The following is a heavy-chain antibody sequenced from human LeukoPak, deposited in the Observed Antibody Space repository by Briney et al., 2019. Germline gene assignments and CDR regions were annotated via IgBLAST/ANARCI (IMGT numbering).Heavy chain of an antibody. CDR3: ARGITSTGDDY. V-gene: IGHV1-8*01. Sequence: EASVKVSCEASGYTFISYDVNWVRQGTGQGLEWIGWMNPYSGNTDYAQKFQGRVTLTRDTSVGTAYMELSGLTSDDTAVYYCARGITSTGDDYWGQGTLVTVSS. J-gene: IGHJ4*02. CDR1: GYTFISYD. CDR2: MNPYSGNT. D-gene: IGHD2-2*01.